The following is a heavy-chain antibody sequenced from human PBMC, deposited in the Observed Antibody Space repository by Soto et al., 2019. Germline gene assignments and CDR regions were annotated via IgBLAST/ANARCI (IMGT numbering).Heavy chain of an antibody. V-gene: IGHV3-33*01. CDR2: IWYDGSNK. CDR3: ARGAYCSSTSCSDYYYYAMDV. J-gene: IGHJ6*02. Sequence: GGSLRLSCAASGFTFSSYGMHWVRQAPGKGLEWVAVIWYDGSNKYYADSVKGRFTISRDNSKNTLYLQMNSLRAEDTAVYYCARGAYCSSTSCSDYYYYAMDVWGPGTTVTLSS. CDR1: GFTFSSYG. D-gene: IGHD2-2*01.